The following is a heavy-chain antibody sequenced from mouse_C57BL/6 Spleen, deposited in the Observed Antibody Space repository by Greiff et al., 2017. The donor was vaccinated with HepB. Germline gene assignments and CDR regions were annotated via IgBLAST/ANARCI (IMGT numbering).Heavy chain of an antibody. D-gene: IGHD1-1*01. Sequence: VQLQESGPGLVQPSQSLSITCTVSGFSLTSYGVHWVRQSPGKGLEWLGVIWSGGSTDYNAAFISSLSISKDNSKSQVFFKMNSLQADDTAIYYCARIYGSSYYAMDYWGQGTSVTVSS. CDR2: IWSGGST. CDR3: ARIYGSSYYAMDY. CDR1: GFSLTSYG. J-gene: IGHJ4*01. V-gene: IGHV2-2*01.